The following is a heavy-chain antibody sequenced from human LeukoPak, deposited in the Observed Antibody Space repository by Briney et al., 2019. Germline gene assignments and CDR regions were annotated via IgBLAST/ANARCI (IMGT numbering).Heavy chain of an antibody. Sequence: PGGSLRLSCAASGLTFSSYGMNWVRQAPGKGLEWVSYISSSASTIYYADSVKGRFTISRDNAKNSLYLQMTGLSAEDTAVYYCARIYGGYVFDYWGQGTLVTVSS. CDR2: ISSSASTI. CDR3: ARIYGGYVFDY. CDR1: GLTFSSYG. J-gene: IGHJ4*02. V-gene: IGHV3-48*03. D-gene: IGHD5-12*01.